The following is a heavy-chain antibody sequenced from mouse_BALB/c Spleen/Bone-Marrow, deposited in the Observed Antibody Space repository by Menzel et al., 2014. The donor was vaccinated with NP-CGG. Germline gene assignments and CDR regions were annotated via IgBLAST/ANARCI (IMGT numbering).Heavy chain of an antibody. J-gene: IGHJ3*01. D-gene: IGHD2-1*01. V-gene: IGHV1-67*01. CDR3: ASPIYYGNYEGFAY. Sequence: QVQLQQFGPELVRPGVSVKISCKGSGYTFTDYAMHWVKQSHAKSLEWIGVISTYSGNTNYNQKFRGKATMTVDKSSSTAYMELARLTSEDSAIYYCASPIYYGNYEGFAYWGQGTLVTVSA. CDR1: GYTFTDYA. CDR2: ISTYSGNT.